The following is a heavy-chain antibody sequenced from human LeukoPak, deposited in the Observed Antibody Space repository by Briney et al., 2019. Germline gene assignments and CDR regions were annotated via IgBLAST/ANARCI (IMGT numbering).Heavy chain of an antibody. CDR3: ARTEESGYSYRYFGYYYYMDV. D-gene: IGHD5-18*01. CDR2: IYYSGST. J-gene: IGHJ6*03. Sequence: SETLSLTCTVSGGSISSSNYYWGWIRQPPGKGLEWIGSIYYSGSTYYSPSLKSRVTISVDTSKNQFSLKLSSVTAADTAVYYCARTEESGYSYRYFGYYYYMDVWGKGTTVTVSS. V-gene: IGHV4-39*07. CDR1: GGSISSSNYY.